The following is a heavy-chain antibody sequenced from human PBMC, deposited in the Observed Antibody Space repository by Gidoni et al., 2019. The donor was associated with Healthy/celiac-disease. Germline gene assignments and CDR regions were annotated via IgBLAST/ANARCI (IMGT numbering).Heavy chain of an antibody. CDR3: ATRAGTSSNWFDP. J-gene: IGHJ5*02. Sequence: EVQLLESGGGLVQPGGSLRLSWAASGSTFSSYAMGWVRQAPGKGLEWVSAISGSGGSTYYADSVKGRFTISRDNSKNTLYLQMNSLRAEDTAVYYCATRAGTSSNWFDPWGQGTLVTVSS. D-gene: IGHD6-19*01. V-gene: IGHV3-23*01. CDR2: ISGSGGST. CDR1: GSTFSSYA.